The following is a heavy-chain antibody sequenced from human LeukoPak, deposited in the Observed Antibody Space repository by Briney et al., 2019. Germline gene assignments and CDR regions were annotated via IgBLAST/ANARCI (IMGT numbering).Heavy chain of an antibody. CDR3: ARQSAHYDILTGFDY. CDR1: GGPISSGSYY. Sequence: SQTPSLTCTVSGGPISSGSYYWSWIRQPAGKGLEWIGRIYTSGSTNYNPSLKSRVTISVDTSKNQFSLKLSSVTAADAAVYYCARQSAHYDILTGFDYWGQGTLVTVSS. D-gene: IGHD3-9*01. J-gene: IGHJ4*02. CDR2: IYTSGST. V-gene: IGHV4-61*02.